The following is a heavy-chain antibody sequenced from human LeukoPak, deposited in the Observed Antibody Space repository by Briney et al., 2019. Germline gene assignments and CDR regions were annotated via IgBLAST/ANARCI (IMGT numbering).Heavy chain of an antibody. CDR1: GGSISSYY. CDR3: ARAVAGWFDP. CDR2: FYYSGST. D-gene: IGHD6-19*01. V-gene: IGHV4-59*07. J-gene: IGHJ5*02. Sequence: SDTLSLTCTVSGGSISSYYWSWIRQPPGKGLEWIGYFYYSGSTNYNPSLKSRVTISVDTSKNQFSLKLSSVTAADTAVYYSARAVAGWFDPWGQGTLVTVSS.